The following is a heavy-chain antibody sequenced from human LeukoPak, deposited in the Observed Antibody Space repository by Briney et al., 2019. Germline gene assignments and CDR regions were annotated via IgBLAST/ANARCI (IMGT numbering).Heavy chain of an antibody. V-gene: IGHV4-34*01. CDR3: ARRYYYEIDI. D-gene: IGHD3-22*01. Sequence: SETLSLTCAVYGGSFSGYYWSWIRQPPRKGLEWIGEINHSGSTNYNPSLKSRVTISVDTSKNQFSLKLSSVTAADTAVYYCARRYYYEIDIWGQGTMVTVSS. CDR1: GGSFSGYY. CDR2: INHSGST. J-gene: IGHJ3*02.